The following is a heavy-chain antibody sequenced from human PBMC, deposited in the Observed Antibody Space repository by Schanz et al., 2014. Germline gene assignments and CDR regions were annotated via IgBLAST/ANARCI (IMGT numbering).Heavy chain of an antibody. V-gene: IGHV3-13*01. CDR1: GFTFTTHS. CDR2: IGYLGDT. J-gene: IGHJ4*02. D-gene: IGHD1-1*01. Sequence: VQLVESGGGLVKPGGSLRLSCAASGFTFTTHSMTWVRQAPGKGLEWVSTIGYLGDTYYPDSVKGRFTVSRDSGQNSLYLQMNSLRAGDTAVYYCARGTDWNLHYWGQGALVTVSS. CDR3: ARGTDWNLHY.